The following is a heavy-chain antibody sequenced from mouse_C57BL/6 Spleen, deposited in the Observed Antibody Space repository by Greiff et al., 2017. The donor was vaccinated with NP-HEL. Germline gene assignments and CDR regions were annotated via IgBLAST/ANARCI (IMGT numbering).Heavy chain of an antibody. Sequence: EVKVEESGGGLVQPGGSLSLSCAASGFTFTDYYMSWVRQPPGKALEWLGFIRNKANGYTTEYSASVKGRFTISRDHSQSILYLQMNALRAYDSATYYCARDYYGTPFAYWGQGTLVTVSA. CDR2: IRNKANGYTT. D-gene: IGHD1-1*01. V-gene: IGHV7-3*01. CDR1: GFTFTDYY. J-gene: IGHJ3*01. CDR3: ARDYYGTPFAY.